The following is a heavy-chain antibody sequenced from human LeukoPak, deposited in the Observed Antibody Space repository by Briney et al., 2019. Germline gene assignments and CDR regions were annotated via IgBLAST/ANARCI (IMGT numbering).Heavy chain of an antibody. CDR3: ARVHSSGWYAWYAFDI. V-gene: IGHV3-64*01. J-gene: IGHJ3*02. CDR1: GFTFSSYA. Sequence: QPGGTLRLSCAASGFTFSSYAMHWVRQAPGKGLEYVSAISSNGGSTYYANSVKGRFTISRDNSKNTLYLQMGSLRAEDMAVYYCARVHSSGWYAWYAFDIWGQGTMVTVSS. CDR2: ISSNGGST. D-gene: IGHD6-19*01.